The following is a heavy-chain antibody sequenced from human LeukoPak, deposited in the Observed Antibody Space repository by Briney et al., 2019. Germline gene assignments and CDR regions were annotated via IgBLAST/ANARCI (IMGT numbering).Heavy chain of an antibody. CDR1: GYTFTSYY. Sequence: ASVKVSCKASGYTFTSYYMHWVRQAPGQGLEWMGIINPSGGSRSYAQKFQGRVTMTRDTSTSTVYMELSSLRSEDTAVYYCARAYGSGSYTLLFFDYWGQGTLVTVSS. CDR3: ARAYGSGSYTLLFFDY. D-gene: IGHD3-10*01. J-gene: IGHJ4*02. V-gene: IGHV1-46*01. CDR2: INPSGGSR.